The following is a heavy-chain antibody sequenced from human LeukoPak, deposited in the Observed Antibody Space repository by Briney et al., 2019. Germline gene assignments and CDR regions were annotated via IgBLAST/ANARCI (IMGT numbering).Heavy chain of an antibody. Sequence: PGGSLRLSCVASGFTFSNYWMLWVRQAPGKGLMWVSLISSNGGSTYYADSVKGRFTISRDNSKNTLYLQMSSLRAEDTAVYYCVMSPRQLVGHLDYWGQGTLVTVSS. J-gene: IGHJ4*02. CDR3: VMSPRQLVGHLDY. CDR2: ISSNGGST. D-gene: IGHD6-6*01. CDR1: GFTFSNYW. V-gene: IGHV3-64D*06.